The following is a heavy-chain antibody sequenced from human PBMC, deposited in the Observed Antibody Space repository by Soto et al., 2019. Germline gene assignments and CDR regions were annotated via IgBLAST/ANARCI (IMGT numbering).Heavy chain of an antibody. CDR1: GGSISSYY. J-gene: IGHJ6*02. CDR2: IYYSGST. Sequence: SETLSLTCTVSGGSISSYYWSWIRQPPGKGLEWIGYIYYSGSTNYNPSLKSRVTISVDTSKNQFSLKLSSVTAADTAVYYCARCEYGSGSDYYYYGMDVWGQGTTVTVSS. D-gene: IGHD3-10*01. CDR3: ARCEYGSGSDYYYYGMDV. V-gene: IGHV4-59*01.